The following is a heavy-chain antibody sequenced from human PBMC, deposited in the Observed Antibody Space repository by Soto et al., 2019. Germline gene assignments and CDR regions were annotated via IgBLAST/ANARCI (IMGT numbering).Heavy chain of an antibody. J-gene: IGHJ4*02. CDR1: GGSVSNKTYY. CDR3: ARTTAVPNTLRSRYFFDY. Sequence: SETLSLTCSVSGGSVSNKTYYWSCMRQPPGKRLEWIGYVYYSGTTNYNPSLKSRVTISVDLSKNQFSLRLSSVTTADTALYYCARTTAVPNTLRSRYFFDYWGQGTLVTSPQ. CDR2: VYYSGTT. D-gene: IGHD4-17*01. V-gene: IGHV4-61*01.